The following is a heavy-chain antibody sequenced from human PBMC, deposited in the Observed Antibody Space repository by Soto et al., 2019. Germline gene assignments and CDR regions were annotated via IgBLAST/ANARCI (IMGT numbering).Heavy chain of an antibody. CDR3: AREMVRGVGSDY. CDR1: GYTFTSYG. D-gene: IGHD3-10*01. Sequence: ASVKVSSKASGYTFTSYGISWVRQAPGQGLEWMGWISTYNGNTKYAQKLQGRVTMTTDTSTSTAYMELRSLRSDDTAVFYCAREMVRGVGSDYWGQGTLVTVSS. J-gene: IGHJ4*02. V-gene: IGHV1-18*01. CDR2: ISTYNGNT.